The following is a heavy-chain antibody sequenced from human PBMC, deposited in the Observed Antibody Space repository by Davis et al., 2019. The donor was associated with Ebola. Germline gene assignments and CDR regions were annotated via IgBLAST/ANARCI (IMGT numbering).Heavy chain of an antibody. J-gene: IGHJ6*02. CDR2: IDPRDSYT. V-gene: IGHV5-10-1*01. Sequence: PGGSLRLSCTGSGSTFTPYWISWVPQMPGKGLEWMGRIDPRDSYTSYSPSFEGHVTISADKSISTAYLQWSSLKASDTAMYYCARHVSGMDVWGQGTTVTVS. CDR3: ARHVSGMDV. CDR1: GSTFTPYW. D-gene: IGHD3-10*02.